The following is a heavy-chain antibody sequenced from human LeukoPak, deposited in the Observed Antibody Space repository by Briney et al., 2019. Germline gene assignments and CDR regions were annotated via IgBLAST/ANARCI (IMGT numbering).Heavy chain of an antibody. CDR2: INHSGST. V-gene: IGHV4-34*01. J-gene: IGHJ4*02. CDR1: GGSLSGYY. CDR3: ARRSIAVANDY. Sequence: SETLSLTCAVYGGSLSGYYWSWMRQPPGKGLEWIGEINHSGSTNYNPPLKSRVTISVDTSKNQFSLKLSSVTAADTAVYYCARRSIAVANDYWGQGTLVTVSS. D-gene: IGHD6-19*01.